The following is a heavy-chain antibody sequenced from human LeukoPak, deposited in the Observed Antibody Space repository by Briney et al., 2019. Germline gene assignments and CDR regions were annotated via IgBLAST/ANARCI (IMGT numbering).Heavy chain of an antibody. J-gene: IGHJ5*02. CDR2: IKQDGSEK. CDR3: ARDQRSGDYVWGSYRYNWFDP. Sequence: GGSLRLSCAASGFTFSSYWMSWVRQAPGKGLEWVANIKQDGSEKYYVDSVKGRFTICRDNAKNSLYLQMNSLRAEDTAVYYCARDQRSGDYVWGSYRYNWFDPWGQGTLVTVSS. V-gene: IGHV3-7*03. D-gene: IGHD3-16*02. CDR1: GFTFSSYW.